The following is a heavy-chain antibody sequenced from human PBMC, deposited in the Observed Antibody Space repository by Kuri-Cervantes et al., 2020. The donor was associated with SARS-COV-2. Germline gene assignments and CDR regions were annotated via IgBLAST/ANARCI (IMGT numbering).Heavy chain of an antibody. CDR2: ISSSGSTI. CDR1: GFTFGDYA. D-gene: IGHD6-13*01. Sequence: GESLKISCTASGFTFGDYAMSWVRQAPGKGLEWVSYISSSGSTIYYADSVKGRFTISRDNAKNSLYLQMNSLRAEDTAVYYCARGGTGIAAAGTGPLNSWGQGTLVTVSS. J-gene: IGHJ4*02. CDR3: ARGGTGIAAAGTGPLNS. V-gene: IGHV3-11*04.